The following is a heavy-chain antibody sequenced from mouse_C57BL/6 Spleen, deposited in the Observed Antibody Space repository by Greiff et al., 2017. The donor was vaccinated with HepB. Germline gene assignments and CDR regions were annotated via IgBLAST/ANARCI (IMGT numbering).Heavy chain of an antibody. J-gene: IGHJ2*01. Sequence: EVKLMESGGGLVKPGGSLKLSCAASGFTFSSYAMSWVRQTPEKRLEWVATISDGGSYTYYPDNVKGRFTISRDNAKNNLYLQMSHLKSEDTAMYYCARDGGSITTVVDYFDYWGQGTTLTVSS. V-gene: IGHV5-4*01. D-gene: IGHD1-1*01. CDR3: ARDGGSITTVVDYFDY. CDR1: GFTFSSYA. CDR2: ISDGGSYT.